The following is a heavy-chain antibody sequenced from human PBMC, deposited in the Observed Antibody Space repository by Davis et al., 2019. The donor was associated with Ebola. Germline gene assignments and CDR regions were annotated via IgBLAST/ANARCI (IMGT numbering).Heavy chain of an antibody. Sequence: ASVKVSCKVSVHSLSESPIHWVRQAPEKGLEWMGGFDLEHAETIYAERFEGRVTMTEDTSTDTAYMELTSLSSEDTAVYYCASNSGGWGNFDFWGQGTLVTVSS. CDR1: VHSLSESP. J-gene: IGHJ4*02. CDR2: FDLEHAET. CDR3: ASNSGGWGNFDF. D-gene: IGHD7-27*01. V-gene: IGHV1-24*01.